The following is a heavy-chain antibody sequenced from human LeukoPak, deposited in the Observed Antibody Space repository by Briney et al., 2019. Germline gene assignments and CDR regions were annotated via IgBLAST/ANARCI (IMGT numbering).Heavy chain of an antibody. CDR3: TRHAGYDSSGYYTGY. D-gene: IGHD3-22*01. CDR1: GFTFSGSA. CDR2: IRSKANSYAT. J-gene: IGHJ4*02. V-gene: IGHV3-73*01. Sequence: GGSLRLSCAASGFTFSGSAMHWVRQASGKGLEWVGRIRSKANSYATAYAASVKGRFTISRDDSKNTAYLQMNSLKTEETAVYYCTRHAGYDSSGYYTGYWGQGTLVTVSS.